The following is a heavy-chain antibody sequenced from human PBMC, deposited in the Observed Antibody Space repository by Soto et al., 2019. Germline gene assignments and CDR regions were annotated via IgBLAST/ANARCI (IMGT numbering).Heavy chain of an antibody. V-gene: IGHV3-23*01. CDR3: AIGVSGNSFEYLQH. D-gene: IGHD1-26*01. J-gene: IGHJ1*01. Sequence: PGGSLKLSCVAPELRFNNIPVSWVRQPPGKGLEWVSGINPAGGSTHYADSVAGRFTIYRDNSKNTAYLQMDSLRGEDTATYYCAIGVSGNSFEYLQHWAQDT. CDR1: ELRFNNIP. CDR2: INPAGGST.